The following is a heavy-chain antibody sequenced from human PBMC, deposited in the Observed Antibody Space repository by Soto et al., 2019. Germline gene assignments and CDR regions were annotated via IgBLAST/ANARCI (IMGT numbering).Heavy chain of an antibody. D-gene: IGHD4-17*01. J-gene: IGHJ4*02. CDR3: AKATVTTRGYFDY. V-gene: IGHV3-23*01. CDR1: GFTFSSYA. CDR2: ISGSGGSI. Sequence: EVQLLESGGGLVQPGGSLRLSCAASGFTFSSYAVSWVRQAPGKGLEWVSAISGSGGSIYYADSVKGRFTISRDNSKNTLYLQMNSLRAEDTAVYYCAKATVTTRGYFDYWGQGTLVTVSS.